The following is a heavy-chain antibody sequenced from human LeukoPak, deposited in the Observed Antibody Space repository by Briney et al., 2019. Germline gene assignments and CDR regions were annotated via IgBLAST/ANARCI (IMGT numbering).Heavy chain of an antibody. CDR2: IYSGGTT. D-gene: IGHD2-21*02. V-gene: IGHV3-53*01. J-gene: IGHJ4*02. CDR3: ARGYCGGDCYTFPYHFDY. CDR1: GFTVSSNY. Sequence: GGSLRLSCAASGFTVSSNYMSWVRQAPGKGLEWVSVIYSGGTTYYADSVKGRFTISRDISKSTLYLQMNSLRAEDTAVYYCARGYCGGDCYTFPYHFDYWGQGTLVTVSS.